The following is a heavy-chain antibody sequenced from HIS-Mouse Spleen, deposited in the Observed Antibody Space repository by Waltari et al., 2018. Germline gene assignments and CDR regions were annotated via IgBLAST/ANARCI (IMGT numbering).Heavy chain of an antibody. CDR2: ISSSSSYI. Sequence: EVQLVESGGGLVKPGGSLSLSCAASGFTFSRHSMNWVRQAPGKGLEWVSSISSSSSYIYYADSVKGRFTISRDNAKNSLYLQINSLRAEDTAVYYCAREVTLTGYFDYWGQGTLVTVSS. D-gene: IGHD7-27*01. J-gene: IGHJ4*02. CDR3: AREVTLTGYFDY. CDR1: GFTFSRHS. V-gene: IGHV3-21*01.